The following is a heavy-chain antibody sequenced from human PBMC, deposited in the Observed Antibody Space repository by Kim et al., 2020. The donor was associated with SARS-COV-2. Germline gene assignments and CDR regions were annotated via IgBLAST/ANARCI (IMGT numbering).Heavy chain of an antibody. V-gene: IGHV4-59*01. D-gene: IGHD2-15*01. CDR1: GGSISSYY. Sequence: SETLSLTCTVSGGSISSYYWSWIRQPPGKGLEWIGYIYYSGSTNYNPSLKSRVTISVDTSKNQFSLKLSSVTAADTAVYYCARSKVAAYYYYYYGMDVWGQGTTVTVSS. CDR3: ARSKVAAYYYYYYGMDV. CDR2: IYYSGST. J-gene: IGHJ6*02.